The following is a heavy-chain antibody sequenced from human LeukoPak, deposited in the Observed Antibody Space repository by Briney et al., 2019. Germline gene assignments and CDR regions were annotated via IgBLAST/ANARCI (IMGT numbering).Heavy chain of an antibody. J-gene: IGHJ4*02. D-gene: IGHD4-23*01. CDR1: GGSISSSSYY. Sequence: SETLSLTCTVSGGSISSSSYYWGWIRQPPGKRLEWLGSMHHTGTAFYNPSLKSRVSIFIDTTQNQFSLRLRSVTVTDTAVYFCVSPRNHGGNSVVPDWGQGTLVSVSS. CDR2: MHHTGTA. V-gene: IGHV4-39*01. CDR3: VSPRNHGGNSVVPD.